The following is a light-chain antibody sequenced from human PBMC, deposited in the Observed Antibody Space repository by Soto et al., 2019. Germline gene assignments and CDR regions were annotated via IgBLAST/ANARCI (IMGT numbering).Light chain of an antibody. J-gene: IGLJ1*01. CDR3: SSYTSSSTLYV. CDR1: RSDVGGYNY. Sequence: QSALTQPASGSGSPGQSITISCTGTRSDVGGYNYVSWYQQHPGKAPKIMMYDVSNRPSGVSNRFSGSKSGNTASLTISGLQAEDEADYYCSSYTSSSTLYVFGTGTKVTAL. V-gene: IGLV2-14*01. CDR2: DVS.